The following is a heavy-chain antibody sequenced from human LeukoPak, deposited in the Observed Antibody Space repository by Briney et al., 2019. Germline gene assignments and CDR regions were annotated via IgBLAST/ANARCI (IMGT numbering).Heavy chain of an antibody. V-gene: IGHV3-23*01. CDR2: ISGSGGST. Sequence: SGGSLRLSCAASGFTFSSYAMSWVRQAPGKGLEWVSAISGSGGSTYYADSVKGRFTISRDNSKNTLYLQMNSLRAEDTAVYYCAKLSHEANRPTFDYWGQGTLVTVSS. CDR3: AKLSHEANRPTFDY. D-gene: IGHD1-14*01. CDR1: GFTFSSYA. J-gene: IGHJ4*02.